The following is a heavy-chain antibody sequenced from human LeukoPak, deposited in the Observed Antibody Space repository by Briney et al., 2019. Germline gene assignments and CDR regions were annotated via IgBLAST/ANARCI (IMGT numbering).Heavy chain of an antibody. J-gene: IGHJ4*02. Sequence: GGSLRLSCVASGFPFSSYWMTWVRQAPGKGLEWVANIKQDGSKKSFVDSVKGRFTISRDNAKNSLYLQLNSLRAEDTAIYYCTRVGYIDEGIDYWGQGTLVTVSS. CDR1: GFPFSSYW. D-gene: IGHD5-24*01. CDR3: TRVGYIDEGIDY. V-gene: IGHV3-7*04. CDR2: IKQDGSKK.